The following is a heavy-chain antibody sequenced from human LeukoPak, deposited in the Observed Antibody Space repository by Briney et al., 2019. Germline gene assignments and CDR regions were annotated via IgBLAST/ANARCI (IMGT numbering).Heavy chain of an antibody. D-gene: IGHD6-19*01. CDR1: GGTFSSYA. CDR2: IIPIFGTA. V-gene: IGHV1-69*13. Sequence: SVKVSCKASGGTFSSYAISWVRQAPGQGLEWMGGIIPIFGTANYAQEFQGRVTITADDSTSTAYMELSSLRSEDTAVYYCARDGYSSGWLGFDYWGQGTLVTVSS. J-gene: IGHJ4*02. CDR3: ARDGYSSGWLGFDY.